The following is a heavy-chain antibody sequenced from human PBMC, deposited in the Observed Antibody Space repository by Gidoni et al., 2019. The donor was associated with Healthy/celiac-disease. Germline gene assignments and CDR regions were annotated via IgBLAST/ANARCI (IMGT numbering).Heavy chain of an antibody. CDR1: GYSISSGYY. J-gene: IGHJ4*02. CDR2: IYHSGST. V-gene: IGHV4-38-2*02. Sequence: QVQLQESGPGLVKPSETLSLTCTVSGYSISSGYYWGWIRQPPGKGLEWIGSIYHSGSTYYNPSLKSRVTISVDTSKNQFSLKLSSVTAADTAVYYCASTLYDSSSFGVGRLDYWGQGTLVTVSS. D-gene: IGHD3-22*01. CDR3: ASTLYDSSSFGVGRLDY.